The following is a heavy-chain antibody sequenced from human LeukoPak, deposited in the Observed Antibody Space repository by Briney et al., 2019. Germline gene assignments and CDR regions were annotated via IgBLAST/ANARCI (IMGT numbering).Heavy chain of an antibody. V-gene: IGHV4-59*08. CDR2: ISYSGST. Sequence: HSETLSLTCTVSGGSNSSYFWSWLRQPPGKRLEWIGYISYSGSTDYNPSLKSRVTLSVDTSKNRLSLKLSSVTAADTAVYYSARKSSRGGFNGYDFWYFDLWGRGALVTVSS. D-gene: IGHD5-12*01. CDR3: ARKSSRGGFNGYDFWYFDL. J-gene: IGHJ2*01. CDR1: GGSNSSYF.